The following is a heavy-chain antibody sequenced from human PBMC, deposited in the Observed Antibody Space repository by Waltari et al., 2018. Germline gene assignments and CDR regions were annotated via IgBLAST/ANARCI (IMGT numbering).Heavy chain of an antibody. CDR1: GYSISGGDF. J-gene: IGHJ4*02. CDR2: IYPGGDT. D-gene: IGHD2-15*01. V-gene: IGHV4-38-2*01. CDR3: ARRGRLSSYFFDY. Sequence: QLHLQESGPGLLKPSETLSLTCAVSGYSISGGDFWGWFRQPPGKGLEWFGSIYPGGDTYFNPSLKSRVTISVDKSKNQYSLNLRSMTAADTAVYYCARRGRLSSYFFDYWGQGTLVTVSS.